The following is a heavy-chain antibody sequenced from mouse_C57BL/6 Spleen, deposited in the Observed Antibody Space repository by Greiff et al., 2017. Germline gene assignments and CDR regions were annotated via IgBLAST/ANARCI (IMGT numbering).Heavy chain of an antibody. CDR3: ARRSMDY. CDR2: IDPSDSYT. V-gene: IGHV1-69*01. J-gene: IGHJ4*01. CDR1: GYTFTSYW. Sequence: VKLQQPGAELVMPGASVKLSCKASGYTFTSYWMHWVKQRPGQGLEWIGEIDPSDSYTNYNQKFKGKSTLTVDKSSSTAYMQLSSLTSEDSAVYYCARRSMDYWGQGTSVTVSS.